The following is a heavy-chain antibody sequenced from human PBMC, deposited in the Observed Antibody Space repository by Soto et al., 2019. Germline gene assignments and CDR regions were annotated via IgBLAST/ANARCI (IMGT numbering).Heavy chain of an antibody. Sequence: KVDWKPVGYACSSYYMRWHRKTNRQGLEWMGIINPSGGSTSYAQKFQGRVTMTRDTSTSTVYMELSSLRSEDTAVYYCARAKGDSSGSVDAFDIWGQGTMVTVSS. CDR3: ARAKGDSSGSVDAFDI. CDR1: GYACSSYY. D-gene: IGHD3-22*01. CDR2: INPSGGST. V-gene: IGHV1-46*01. J-gene: IGHJ3*02.